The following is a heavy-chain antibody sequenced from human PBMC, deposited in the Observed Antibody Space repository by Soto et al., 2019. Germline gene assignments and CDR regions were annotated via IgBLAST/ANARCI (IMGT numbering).Heavy chain of an antibody. D-gene: IGHD2-2*01. V-gene: IGHV3-33*01. J-gene: IGHJ3*02. CDR1: GFTFSSYG. CDR2: IWYDGSNK. Sequence: QVQLVESGGGVVQPGRSLRLSCAASGFTFSSYGMHWVRQAPGKGLEWVAVIWYDGSNKYYADSVKGRFTISRDNSKNTLYLQMNSLRAEDTAVYYCARDLWDCSSTCCYPDAFDIWGQGTMVTVSS. CDR3: ARDLWDCSSTCCYPDAFDI.